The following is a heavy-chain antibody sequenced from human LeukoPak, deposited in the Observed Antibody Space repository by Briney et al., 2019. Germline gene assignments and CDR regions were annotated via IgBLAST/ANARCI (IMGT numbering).Heavy chain of an antibody. Sequence: SETLSLTCAVYGGSFSGYYWSWIRQPPGKGLEWIGEINFGGSINYTPSLKSRVTISVDTSKNQFSLELSSVTAADTAVYYCARGLRNYGGRLDYWGQGTLVTVSS. CDR2: INFGGSI. J-gene: IGHJ4*02. CDR1: GGSFSGYY. CDR3: ARGLRNYGGRLDY. V-gene: IGHV4-34*01. D-gene: IGHD4-23*01.